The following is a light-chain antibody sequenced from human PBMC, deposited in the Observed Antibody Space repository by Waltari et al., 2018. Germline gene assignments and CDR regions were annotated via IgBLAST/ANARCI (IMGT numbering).Light chain of an antibody. CDR3: QQYNNWPPGT. J-gene: IGKJ1*01. Sequence: ETVMTQSPVTLSVSPGERATLSCRASQTISSNLAWYQQKPGQAPTLLIYGASIRATGIPARFSGSGSGTEFTLTISSLQSEDFAVYYCQQYNNWPPGTFGPGTKVEIK. CDR1: QTISSN. V-gene: IGKV3-15*01. CDR2: GAS.